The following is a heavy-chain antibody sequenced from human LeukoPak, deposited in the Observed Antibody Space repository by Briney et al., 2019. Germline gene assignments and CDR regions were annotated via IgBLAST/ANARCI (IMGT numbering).Heavy chain of an antibody. V-gene: IGHV4-34*01. Sequence: SETLSLTCAVYGGSFSGYYWSWIRQPPGKGLEWIGEINHSGSTNYNPSLKSRVTMSVDTSKNQFSLKLSSVTAADTAVYYCARDYYYDSSGYYYYFDYWGQGTLVTVSS. D-gene: IGHD3-22*01. J-gene: IGHJ4*02. CDR2: INHSGST. CDR3: ARDYYYDSSGYYYYFDY. CDR1: GGSFSGYY.